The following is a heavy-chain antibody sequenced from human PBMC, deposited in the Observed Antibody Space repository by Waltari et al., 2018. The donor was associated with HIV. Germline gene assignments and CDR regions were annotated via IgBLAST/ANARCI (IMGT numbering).Heavy chain of an antibody. CDR2: IKYVGTT. D-gene: IGHD7-27*01. J-gene: IGHJ3*02. CDR3: ARRMDNWGLQAFDI. Sequence: QVHLQQWGAGLLKPSETLSLTCGVYGGTFSGYYWSCIRQPPGNGLEWLGEIKYVGTTNYNPSLKSRVTVLLDTSKTQFSLQLSSVTAADTAVYYCARRMDNWGLQAFDIWGQGTMVTVSS. V-gene: IGHV4-34*02. CDR1: GGTFSGYY.